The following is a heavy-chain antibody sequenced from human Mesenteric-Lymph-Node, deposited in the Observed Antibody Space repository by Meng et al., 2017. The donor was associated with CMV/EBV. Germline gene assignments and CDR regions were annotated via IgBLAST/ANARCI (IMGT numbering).Heavy chain of an antibody. D-gene: IGHD6-13*01. CDR3: ARDSSSWTYYSYGLDV. J-gene: IGHJ6*02. Sequence: GGSLRLSCAASGFSFSSYSMNWVRQAPGKGLEWVSSITDTTNYKYYGDSVKGRFTISRDNAKNSLYLHMNSLRAEDTAVYYCARDSSSWTYYSYGLDVWGQGTTVTVSS. V-gene: IGHV3-21*06. CDR2: ITDTTNYK. CDR1: GFSFSSYS.